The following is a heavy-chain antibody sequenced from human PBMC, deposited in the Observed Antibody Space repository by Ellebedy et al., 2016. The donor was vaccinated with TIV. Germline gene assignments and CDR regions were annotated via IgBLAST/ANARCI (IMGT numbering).Heavy chain of an antibody. D-gene: IGHD2-2*01. J-gene: IGHJ1*01. CDR1: GYTFTGYY. CDR3: ARESQLLFEYFQH. CDR2: INPHSGGT. V-gene: IGHV1-2*02. Sequence: ASVKVSXXASGYTFTGYYMHWVRQAPGQGLEWMGWINPHSGGTNYAQNLQGRVTMTRDPSISTAYMELRRLRSDDTAVYYCARESQLLFEYFQHWGQGTLVTVSS.